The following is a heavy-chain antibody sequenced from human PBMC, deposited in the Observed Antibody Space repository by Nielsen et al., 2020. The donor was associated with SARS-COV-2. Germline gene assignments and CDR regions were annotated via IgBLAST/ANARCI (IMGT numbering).Heavy chain of an antibody. D-gene: IGHD3-10*01. V-gene: IGHV1-8*01. CDR1: GYTFTSYD. J-gene: IGHJ5*02. CDR2: MNPSSGNT. Sequence: ASVKVSCKASGYTFTSYDINWVRQATGQGLEWMGWMNPSSGNTGYAQKFQGRVTMTRNTSISTAYMELSSLRSEDTAVYYCARGERGVLLWFGEEPSLDPWGQGTLVTVSS. CDR3: ARGERGVLLWFGEEPSLDP.